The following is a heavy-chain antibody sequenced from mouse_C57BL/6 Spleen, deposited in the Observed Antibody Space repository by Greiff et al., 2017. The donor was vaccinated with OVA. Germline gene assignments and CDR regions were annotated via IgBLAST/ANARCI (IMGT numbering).Heavy chain of an antibody. V-gene: IGHV1-53*01. CDR3: ARSPGGYYAMDY. CDR1: GYTFTSYW. J-gene: IGHJ4*01. D-gene: IGHD4-1*01. Sequence: QVQLQQPGTELVKPGASVKLSCKASGYTFTSYWMHWVKQRPGQGLELIGNINPSNGGTNYNEKFKSKATLTVDKSSSTAYMQLSSLTSEDSAVYYCARSPGGYYAMDYWGQGTSVTVSS. CDR2: INPSNGGT.